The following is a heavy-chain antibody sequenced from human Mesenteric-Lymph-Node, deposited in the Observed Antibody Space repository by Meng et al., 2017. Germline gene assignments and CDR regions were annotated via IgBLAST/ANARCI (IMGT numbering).Heavy chain of an antibody. CDR1: GGTFSGYA. J-gene: IGHJ6*02. D-gene: IGHD3-3*01. CDR3: ARDYDFWSGYYRYGMDV. Sequence: SVKVSCKASGGTFSGYAISWVRQAPGQGLEWMGGIIPIFGTANYAQKFQGRVTMTRNTSISTAYMELSSLRSEDTAVYYCARDYDFWSGYYRYGMDVWGQGTTVTVSS. V-gene: IGHV1-69*05. CDR2: IIPIFGTA.